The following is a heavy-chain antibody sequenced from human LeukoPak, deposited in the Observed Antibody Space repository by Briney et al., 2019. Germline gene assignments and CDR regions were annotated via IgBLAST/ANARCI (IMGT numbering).Heavy chain of an antibody. D-gene: IGHD2-2*01. CDR2: ISGSGGST. CDR1: GFTFCSYA. Sequence: PGASLRLSCAASGFTFCSYAMSWVRQAPGKGLEWVSAISGSGGSTYYADSVKGRFTISRDNSKNTLYLQMNSLRAEDTAVYYCAKVLGVPAAYLDYWGQGTLVTVSS. V-gene: IGHV3-23*01. CDR3: AKVLGVPAAYLDY. J-gene: IGHJ4*02.